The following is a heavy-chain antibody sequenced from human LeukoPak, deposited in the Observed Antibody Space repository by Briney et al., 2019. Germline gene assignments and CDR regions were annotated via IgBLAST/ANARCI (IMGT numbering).Heavy chain of an antibody. CDR1: GFTFSSYS. CDR2: ISSSSSYI. Sequence: GGSLRLSCAASGFTFSSYSMNWVRQAPGKGLEWVSSISSSSSYIYYADSVKGRFTISRDNAKNSLYLQMNSLRAEDTAVYYSARDRAYDRRNLQLWSRYYYYMDVWGKGTTVTVSS. CDR3: ARDRAYDRRNLQLWSRYYYYMDV. V-gene: IGHV3-21*01. D-gene: IGHD3-22*01. J-gene: IGHJ6*03.